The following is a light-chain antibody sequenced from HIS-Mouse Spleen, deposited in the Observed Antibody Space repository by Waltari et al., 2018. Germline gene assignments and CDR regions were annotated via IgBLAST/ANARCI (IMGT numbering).Light chain of an antibody. Sequence: QSALTQPASVSGSPGQSIPIPCPGTSSDVGIYNLVSWYQQHPGKAPKLMIYEGSKRPSGVSNRFSGSKSGNTASRTISGLQAEDEADYYCCSYAGSSTWVFGGGTKLTVL. V-gene: IGLV2-23*01. J-gene: IGLJ3*02. CDR2: EGS. CDR3: CSYAGSSTWV. CDR1: SSDVGIYNL.